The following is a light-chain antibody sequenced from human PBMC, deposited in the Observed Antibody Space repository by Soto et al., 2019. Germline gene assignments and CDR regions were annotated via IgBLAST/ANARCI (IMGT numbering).Light chain of an antibody. CDR1: QSISSW. CDR2: DAS. V-gene: IGKV1-5*01. CDR3: QQYNSYPLT. J-gene: IGKJ3*01. Sequence: DIQMTQSPSTLSASVGDRVTITCRASQSISSWLAWYQQKPGKAPKLLIYDASSLESGVPSRFSGSGSGTKFTLTISSLQPDDFATYYCQQYNSYPLTFGPGTKVDIK.